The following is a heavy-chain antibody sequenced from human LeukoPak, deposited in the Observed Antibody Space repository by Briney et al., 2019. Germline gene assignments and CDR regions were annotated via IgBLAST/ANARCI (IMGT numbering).Heavy chain of an antibody. CDR1: GYTFTSYY. D-gene: IGHD3-9*01. CDR3: ARDPGDILTGPILGAFDI. V-gene: IGHV1-69*06. J-gene: IGHJ3*02. Sequence: SVKVSCKASGYTFTSYYMHWVRQAPGQGLEWMGGIIPIFGTANYAQKFQGRVTITADKSTSTAYMELSSLRSEDTAVYYCARDPGDILTGPILGAFDIWGQGTMVTVSS. CDR2: IIPIFGTA.